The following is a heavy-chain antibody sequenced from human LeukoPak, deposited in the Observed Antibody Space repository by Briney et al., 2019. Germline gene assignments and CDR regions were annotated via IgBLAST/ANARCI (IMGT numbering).Heavy chain of an antibody. CDR1: AGSISSYY. CDR3: ARHGNPPVFDY. D-gene: IGHD4-23*01. J-gene: IGHJ4*02. Sequence: PETLSLTCTVSAGSISSYYWSWIRQPPGKGLEWIGYIVYSGSTNYNPSLKSRVTISVDTSKNQFSLKLSSVTAADTAVYYCARHGNPPVFDYWGQGTLVTVSS. V-gene: IGHV4-59*08. CDR2: IVYSGST.